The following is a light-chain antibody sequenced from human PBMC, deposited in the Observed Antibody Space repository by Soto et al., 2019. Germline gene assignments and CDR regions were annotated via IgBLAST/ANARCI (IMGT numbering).Light chain of an antibody. CDR3: QQYGSSPRT. CDR2: GAC. V-gene: IGKV3-20*01. CDR1: LSLSSTY. Sequence: EIVLTQSPGTLSLSPGGRATLSCRASLSLSSTYLAWYQQKPGQAPRLLIYGACSRATGIPDRFSGSGSGTDFTLTISRLEPEDSALYSCQQYGSSPRTFGQGTKLEIK. J-gene: IGKJ2*01.